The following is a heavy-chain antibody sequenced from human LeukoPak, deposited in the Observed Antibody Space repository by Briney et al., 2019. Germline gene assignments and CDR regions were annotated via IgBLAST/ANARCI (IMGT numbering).Heavy chain of an antibody. Sequence: GGSLRLSCAASGFTFSSYEMNWVRQAPGKGPEWVSYISSSGSTIYYADSVKGRFTISRDNAKNSLYLQMNSLRAEDTAVYYCARYPTISDAFDIWGQGTMVTVSS. CDR1: GFTFSSYE. D-gene: IGHD3-9*01. V-gene: IGHV3-48*03. CDR2: ISSSGSTI. CDR3: ARYPTISDAFDI. J-gene: IGHJ3*02.